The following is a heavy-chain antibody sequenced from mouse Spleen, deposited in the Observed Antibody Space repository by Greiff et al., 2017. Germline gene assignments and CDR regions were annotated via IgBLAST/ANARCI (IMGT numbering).Heavy chain of an antibody. CDR1: GISITTGNYR. CDR2: IYYSGTI. Sequence: VQLKQSGPGLVKPSQTVFLTCTVTGISITTGNYRWSWIRQFPGNKLEWIGYIYYSGTITYNPSLTSRTTITRDTPKNQFFLEMNSLTAEDTATYYCARERVHYYGFFDYWGQGTTLTVSS. J-gene: IGHJ2*01. V-gene: IGHV3-5*01. CDR3: ARERVHYYGFFDY. D-gene: IGHD1-2*01.